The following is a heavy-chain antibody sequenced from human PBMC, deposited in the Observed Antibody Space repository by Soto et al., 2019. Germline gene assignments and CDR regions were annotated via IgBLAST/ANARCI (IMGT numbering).Heavy chain of an antibody. Sequence: EVQLLESGGGLVQPGQSLRLSCAASPVSLSDLGMSWVRQAPGKGLEWVSTIDRSGTRTHYADSVKGRFTISRDTSRYTLDLQMDNLRAEDTALYHCVSWLSAHFDFWGRGTLVTVSS. CDR2: IDRSGTRT. V-gene: IGHV3-23*05. CDR1: PVSLSDLG. CDR3: VSWLSAHFDF. D-gene: IGHD6-19*01. J-gene: IGHJ4*02.